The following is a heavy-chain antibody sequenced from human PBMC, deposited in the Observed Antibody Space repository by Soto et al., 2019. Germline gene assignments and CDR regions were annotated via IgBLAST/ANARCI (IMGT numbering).Heavy chain of an antibody. V-gene: IGHV3-30-3*01. Sequence: QVQLVESGGGVVQPGRSLRLSCAASGFTFSSYAMHWVRQAPGKGLEWVAVISYDGSNKYYADSVKGRFTISRDNSKNTLYLHMNSLRAEDTAVYYCARDFVPSSPRLYYYYGMDVWGQGTTVTVSS. CDR1: GFTFSSYA. D-gene: IGHD6-6*01. CDR3: ARDFVPSSPRLYYYYGMDV. CDR2: ISYDGSNK. J-gene: IGHJ6*02.